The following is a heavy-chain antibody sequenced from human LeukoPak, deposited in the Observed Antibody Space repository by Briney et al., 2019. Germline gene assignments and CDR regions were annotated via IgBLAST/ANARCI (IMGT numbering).Heavy chain of an antibody. Sequence: GGSLRLSCAASGFTFSSYGMHWVRQAPGKGLEWVAFIRYDGSNKYYADSVKGRFTISRDNSKNTLYLQMNSLRAEDTAVYCCAKDFGSSASGIDYWGQGTLVTVSS. J-gene: IGHJ4*02. D-gene: IGHD6-6*01. CDR2: IRYDGSNK. CDR1: GFTFSSYG. V-gene: IGHV3-30*02. CDR3: AKDFGSSASGIDY.